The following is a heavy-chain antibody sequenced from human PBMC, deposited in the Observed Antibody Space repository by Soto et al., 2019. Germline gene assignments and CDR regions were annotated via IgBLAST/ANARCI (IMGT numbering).Heavy chain of an antibody. Sequence: EVQLVESGGGLVQPGRSLRLSCAASGFTFDDYAMHWVRQAPGKGLEWVSGISWNSGSIGYADSVKGRFTISRDNAKNYLYMQMNSLRAEDTALYYCAKGNAPLIAARRMSWFDPWGQGTLVTVSS. CDR2: ISWNSGSI. D-gene: IGHD6-6*01. V-gene: IGHV3-9*01. J-gene: IGHJ5*02. CDR3: AKGNAPLIAARRMSWFDP. CDR1: GFTFDDYA.